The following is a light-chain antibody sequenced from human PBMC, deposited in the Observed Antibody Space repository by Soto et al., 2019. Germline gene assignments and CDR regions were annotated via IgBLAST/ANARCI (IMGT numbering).Light chain of an antibody. J-gene: IGLJ1*01. CDR2: EVT. CDR3: NSYTTLSNRV. CDR1: STDIGAYNY. Sequence: QAALTHPASVSGSPGQSIAISFTGTSTDIGAYNYVSWYQHHPGKAPKLLIYEVTNRPSGVSNRFSGSKSGNTASLTISGLQAEDEANYYCNSYTTLSNRVFGTGTKVTVL. V-gene: IGLV2-14*01.